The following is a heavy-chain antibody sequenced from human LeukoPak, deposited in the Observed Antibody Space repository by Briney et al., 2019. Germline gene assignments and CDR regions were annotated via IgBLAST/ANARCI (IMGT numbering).Heavy chain of an antibody. CDR3: TRQPGAGWFDP. CDR1: GFTVSSNY. Sequence: PGGSLRLSCAASGFTVSSNYISWVRKAPGKGMEWVSVIYVGGSTYYADSAKGRFTVSIANSKNTLYLHLNSMSVAATAMYYCTRQPGAGWFDPWGQGTLVTVSS. J-gene: IGHJ5*02. D-gene: IGHD3-10*01. V-gene: IGHV3-53*01. CDR2: IYVGGST.